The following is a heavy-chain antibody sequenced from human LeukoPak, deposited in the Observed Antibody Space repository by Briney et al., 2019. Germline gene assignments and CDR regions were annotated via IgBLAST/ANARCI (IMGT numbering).Heavy chain of an antibody. D-gene: IGHD2-21*01. Sequence: PETLSLTCTVSGGSISSYYWSWIRQPPGKGLEWIGYIYYSGSTNYNPSLKSRVTISVDTSKNQFSLKLSSVTAADTAVYYCALYSNYYYGMDVWGQGTTVTVSS. V-gene: IGHV4-59*01. J-gene: IGHJ6*02. CDR1: GGSISSYY. CDR3: ALYSNYYYGMDV. CDR2: IYYSGST.